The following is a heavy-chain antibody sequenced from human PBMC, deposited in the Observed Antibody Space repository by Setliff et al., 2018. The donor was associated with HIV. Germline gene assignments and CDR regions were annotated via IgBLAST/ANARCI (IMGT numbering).Heavy chain of an antibody. V-gene: IGHV3-30*02. CDR3: AREALSRDGYSYFDY. CDR1: GFTFSNYG. D-gene: IGHD5-12*01. Sequence: GGSLRLSCEISGFTFSNYGMHWVRQAPGKGLEWVAFIRYDGSNQYYADSVKGRFTISRDNSKNTLYLQMNSLRAEDTAVYYCAREALSRDGYSYFDYWGQGTLVTVSS. CDR2: IRYDGSNQ. J-gene: IGHJ4*02.